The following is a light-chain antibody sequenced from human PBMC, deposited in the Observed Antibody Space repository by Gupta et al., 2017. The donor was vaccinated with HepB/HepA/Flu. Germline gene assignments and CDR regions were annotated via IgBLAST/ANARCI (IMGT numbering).Light chain of an antibody. CDR2: EVS. J-gene: IGKJ4*01. V-gene: IGKV2D-29*02. CDR1: QSLLHSDGKTY. CDR3: MQSLELPPLT. Sequence: DIVMTQSPSFLSVAPGQPASMSCRSSQSLLHSDGKTYLYWFLQKPGKSQQLLIYEVSKRFSGVPDRFSGSGSETYFTLRISRVEAEDAGTYYCMQSLELPPLTFGGGTRVE.